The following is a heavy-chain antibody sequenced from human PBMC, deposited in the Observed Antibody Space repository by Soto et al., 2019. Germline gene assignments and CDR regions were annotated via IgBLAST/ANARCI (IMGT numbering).Heavy chain of an antibody. CDR3: ARAMSTVTTWYFDL. V-gene: IGHV3-21*01. D-gene: IGHD4-17*01. Sequence: EVQLVESGGGLVKSGGSLRLSCAASGFSFSSSSMSWVRQAPGKGLEWVSSISSSSSYIYYADSLKGRFTISRDNAKNALLLQRNSLKAEDTAVYYCARAMSTVTTWYFDLWRRGTLVTVSS. J-gene: IGHJ2*01. CDR2: ISSSSSYI. CDR1: GFSFSSSS.